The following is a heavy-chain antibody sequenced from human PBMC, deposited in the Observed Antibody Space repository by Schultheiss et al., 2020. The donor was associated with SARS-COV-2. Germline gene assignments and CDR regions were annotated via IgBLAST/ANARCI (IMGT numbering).Heavy chain of an antibody. CDR3: ARGRTLRFSEAWFDP. Sequence: LETLSLTCAVSGYSISSGYYWGWIRQPAGKGLEWIGRIYHSGITYYSPSLQSRVAISVDTSKNQFSLKLSSVTAADTAVYYCARGRTLRFSEAWFDPWGQGTLVTVSS. D-gene: IGHD3-3*01. V-gene: IGHV4-38-2*01. J-gene: IGHJ5*02. CDR1: GYSISSGYY. CDR2: IYHSGIT.